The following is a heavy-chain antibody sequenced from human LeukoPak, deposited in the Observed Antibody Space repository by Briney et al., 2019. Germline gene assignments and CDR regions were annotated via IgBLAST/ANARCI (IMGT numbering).Heavy chain of an antibody. V-gene: IGHV3-23*01. D-gene: IGHD4-11*01. CDR3: ARSVPDYTRFDY. J-gene: IGHJ4*02. Sequence: PGGSLRLSCAASGFTFSSYAMSWVRQAPGKGLEWVSAISGSGGSTYYADSVEGRFTISRDNSKNTLYLQMNSLRAEDTAVYYCARSVPDYTRFDYWGQGALVTVSP. CDR1: GFTFSSYA. CDR2: ISGSGGST.